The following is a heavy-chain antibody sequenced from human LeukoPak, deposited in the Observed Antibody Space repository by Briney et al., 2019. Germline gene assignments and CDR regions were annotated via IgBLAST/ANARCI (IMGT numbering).Heavy chain of an antibody. CDR2: IQRDGSSP. J-gene: IGHJ4*02. CDR3: SRGHYGPDY. CDR1: GFAYSGPS. D-gene: IGHD3-16*01. V-gene: IGHV3-74*01. Sequence: PGGSLRLSCTASGFAYSGPSMHWVRQAPGKGLEWVSGIQRDGSSPTYADSVKGRFTISRDNAKSSVYLQVNILRAEDTAVYYCSRGHYGPDYWGQGTLVTVSS.